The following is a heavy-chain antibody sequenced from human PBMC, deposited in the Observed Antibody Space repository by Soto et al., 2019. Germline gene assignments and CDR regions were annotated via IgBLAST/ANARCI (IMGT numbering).Heavy chain of an antibody. Sequence: GGSLRLSCAASGFTFSSYSMNWVRHAPGKGLEWVSSISSSSSYIYYADSVKGRFTISRDNAKNSLYLQMNSLRAEDTAVYYCAREGRLLWFGELTPPGVWGQGTTVTVSS. CDR1: GFTFSSYS. D-gene: IGHD3-10*01. V-gene: IGHV3-21*01. J-gene: IGHJ6*02. CDR2: ISSSSSYI. CDR3: AREGRLLWFGELTPPGV.